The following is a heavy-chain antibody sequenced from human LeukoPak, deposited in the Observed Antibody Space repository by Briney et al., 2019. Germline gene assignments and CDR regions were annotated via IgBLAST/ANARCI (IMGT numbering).Heavy chain of an antibody. Sequence: HGESLKISCKGSGYSFTSYWIGWVRQMPGKGLEWMGIIYPGDSDTRYSPSFQGQVTISADKSISTAYLQWSSLKASDTAMYYCARLGIAVAGRPPRGRFDPWGQGTLVTVSS. CDR2: IYPGDSDT. CDR1: GYSFTSYW. J-gene: IGHJ5*02. CDR3: ARLGIAVAGRPPRGRFDP. V-gene: IGHV5-51*01. D-gene: IGHD6-19*01.